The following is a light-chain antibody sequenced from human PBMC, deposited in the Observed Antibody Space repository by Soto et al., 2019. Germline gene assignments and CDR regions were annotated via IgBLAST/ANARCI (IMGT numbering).Light chain of an antibody. CDR3: QSYDSSLSAL. V-gene: IGLV1-40*01. Sequence: QSVLTHPPSVSGAPGQRVTISCTGSSSNIGAGYDVHWSQQLPGTAPKLLIYGNSNRPSGVPDRCSGSKSGTSASLAITGLQAEDEADYYCQSYDSSLSALFGGGTKVTVL. CDR2: GNS. J-gene: IGLJ3*02. CDR1: SSNIGAGYD.